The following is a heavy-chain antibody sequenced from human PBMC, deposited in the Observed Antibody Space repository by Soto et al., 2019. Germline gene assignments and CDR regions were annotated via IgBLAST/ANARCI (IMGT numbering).Heavy chain of an antibody. J-gene: IGHJ4*02. D-gene: IGHD5-12*01. CDR2: INPNSGGA. CDR3: ARDGGKGYRGYEAYFDS. Sequence: QVQLVQSGAEVKKPGASVKVSCKGSGYTVTGNYIHCVRQATGQGLEWMGYINPNSGGASYLQKCQGRVTMARDTSISTVDMELSRLTCDDTAVYFCARDGGKGYRGYEAYFDSWGQGTLVTGYS. CDR1: GYTVTGNY. V-gene: IGHV1-2*02.